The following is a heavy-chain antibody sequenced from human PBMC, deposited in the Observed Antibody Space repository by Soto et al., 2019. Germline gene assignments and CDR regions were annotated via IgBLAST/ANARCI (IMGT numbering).Heavy chain of an antibody. CDR3: ARDPSGDYASYYYGMDV. CDR2: ISSSGSSI. J-gene: IGHJ6*02. CDR1: GFTFSNYI. V-gene: IGHV3-21*01. Sequence: EVHLVESGGGLVKPGGSLRLSCAASGFTFSNYIMNWVRQAPGEGLKWVSSISSSGSSIYYADSVKGRFTISRDNAKNSPYLQMNSLRVEDTAVYYCARDPSGDYASYYYGMDVWGQGTTVTVSS. D-gene: IGHD4-17*01.